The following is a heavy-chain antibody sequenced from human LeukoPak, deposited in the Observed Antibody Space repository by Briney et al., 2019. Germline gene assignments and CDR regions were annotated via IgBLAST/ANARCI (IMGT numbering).Heavy chain of an antibody. CDR3: ARDRIVVPAVPFDY. CDR2: ISSSGSTI. J-gene: IGHJ4*02. Sequence: GGSLRLSCAASGFTFSSYEMNWVRQAPGEGLEWVSYISSSGSTIYYADSVKGRFTISRDNAKNSLYLQMNSLRAEDTAVYYCARDRIVVPAVPFDYWGEGTLVTVSS. V-gene: IGHV3-48*03. D-gene: IGHD2-2*01. CDR1: GFTFSSYE.